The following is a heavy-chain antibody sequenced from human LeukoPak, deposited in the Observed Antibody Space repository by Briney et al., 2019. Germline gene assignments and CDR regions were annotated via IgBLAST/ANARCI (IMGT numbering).Heavy chain of an antibody. CDR1: GWSLSRGGYY. V-gene: IGHV4-31*03. Sequence: SETLSLTCSVFGWSLSRGGYYWNWIRQQPGQGLEWLGYIYHSGSARYNPSFKSRLNMSVDMSRNQFSLNLSSVTAADTAVYYCTRGGDYGDYFVYWGQGTLVSVSS. J-gene: IGHJ4*02. CDR2: IYHSGSA. CDR3: TRGGDYGDYFVY. D-gene: IGHD4-17*01.